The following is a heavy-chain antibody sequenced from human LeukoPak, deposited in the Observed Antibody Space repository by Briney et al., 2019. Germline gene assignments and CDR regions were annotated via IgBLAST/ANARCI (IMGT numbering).Heavy chain of an antibody. J-gene: IGHJ4*02. CDR1: GFIFSRFP. D-gene: IGHD3-16*01. CDR2: INPDGSMK. V-gene: IGHV3-7*01. CDR3: AKLLGDVTTLDY. Sequence: GGSLRLSCAGSGFIFSRFPMTWVRQSPGKGLEWVATINPDGSMKWYLDSVKGRFTISRDNSDNAVFLQMNSLRVEDMAVYYCAKLLGDVTTLDYWGQGILVTVSS.